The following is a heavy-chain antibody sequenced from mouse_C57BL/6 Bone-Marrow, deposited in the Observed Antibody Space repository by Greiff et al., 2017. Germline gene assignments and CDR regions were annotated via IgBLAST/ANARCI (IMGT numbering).Heavy chain of an antibody. D-gene: IGHD4-1*01. CDR2: ISSGGDYI. J-gene: IGHJ4*01. Sequence: EVQLVESGEGLVKPGGSLKLSCAASGFTFSSYAMSWVRQTPEKRLEWVAYISSGGDYIYYADTVKGRFTISSNNARNTLYLQMSSLKSEDTAMYYCTRNWVLYAMDYWGQGTSVTVSS. V-gene: IGHV5-9-1*02. CDR1: GFTFSSYA. CDR3: TRNWVLYAMDY.